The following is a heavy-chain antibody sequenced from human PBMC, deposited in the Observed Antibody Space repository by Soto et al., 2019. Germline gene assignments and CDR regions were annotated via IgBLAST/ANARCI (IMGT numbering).Heavy chain of an antibody. CDR1: GDSISRGDYH. CDR3: AGDRRRLWFTEVQPQYRMDV. V-gene: IGHV4-30-4*01. D-gene: IGHD3-10*01. CDR2: IHYSGST. Sequence: SETLSLTCTVSGDSISRGDYHWSWIRQPPGKALEWIGYIHYSGSTDCNPSLKSRVTISVDTSKNQFSMNLNSVTAADTAVYFCAGDRRRLWFTEVQPQYRMDVWAQGTTVT. J-gene: IGHJ6*02.